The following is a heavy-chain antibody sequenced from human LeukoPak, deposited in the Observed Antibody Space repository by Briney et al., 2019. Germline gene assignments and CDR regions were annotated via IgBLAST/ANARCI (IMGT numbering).Heavy chain of an antibody. V-gene: IGHV4-59*01. CDR2: VNSNGGT. CDR3: ARDAGGTWFDS. Sequence: KPSETLSLTCTVSGGSISTFSWNWIRQPPGQGLEWIGYVNSNGGTYNNPSLKSRVTVSLDMSKNQFSLKLSSATAADTAVYYCARDAGGTWFDSWGQGILVTVSS. J-gene: IGHJ5*01. CDR1: GGSISTFS.